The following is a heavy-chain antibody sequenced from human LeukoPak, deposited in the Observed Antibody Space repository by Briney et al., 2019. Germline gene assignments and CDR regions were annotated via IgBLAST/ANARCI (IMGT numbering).Heavy chain of an antibody. CDR3: ARHLYYGSGSSAELDY. Sequence: SETLSLTCTVSGGSISSYYWSWIRQPPGKGLEWIGYIYTSGSTNYNPSLKSRVTISVDTSKNQFSLKLSSVTAADTAVYYCARHLYYGSGSSAELDYWGQGTLVTVSS. CDR2: IYTSGST. J-gene: IGHJ4*02. V-gene: IGHV4-4*09. CDR1: GGSISSYY. D-gene: IGHD3-10*01.